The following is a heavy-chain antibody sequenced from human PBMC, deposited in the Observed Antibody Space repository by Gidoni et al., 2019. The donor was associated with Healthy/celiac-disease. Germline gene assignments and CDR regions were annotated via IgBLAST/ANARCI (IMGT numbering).Heavy chain of an antibody. J-gene: IGHJ6*02. CDR1: GGNFSSYA. V-gene: IGHV1-69*01. Sequence: QVQLVQSGAEVKKPGSSVKVSCKASGGNFSSYAISWVRQAPGQGLEWMGGIIPIFGTANYAQKFQGRVTITADESTSTAYMELSSLRSEDTAVYYCEGHTPSRVARGMDVWGQGTTVTVSS. CDR2: IIPIFGTA. CDR3: EGHTPSRVARGMDV. D-gene: IGHD3-3*01.